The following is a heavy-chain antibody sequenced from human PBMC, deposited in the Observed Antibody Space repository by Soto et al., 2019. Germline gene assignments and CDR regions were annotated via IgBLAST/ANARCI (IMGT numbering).Heavy chain of an antibody. J-gene: IGHJ3*02. CDR1: GFTFSSYG. Sequence: VQLVESGGGLVQPGGSLRLSCAASGFTFSSYGMHWVRQAPGKGLEWVAVIWYDGSNKYYADSVKGRFTISRDNSKNTLYLQMNSLRAEDTAVYYCASYGSGSAVGAFDIWGQGTMVTVSS. CDR3: ASYGSGSAVGAFDI. V-gene: IGHV3-33*01. D-gene: IGHD3-10*01. CDR2: IWYDGSNK.